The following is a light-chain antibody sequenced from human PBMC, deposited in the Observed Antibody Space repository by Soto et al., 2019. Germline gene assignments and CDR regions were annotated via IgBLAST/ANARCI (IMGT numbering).Light chain of an antibody. CDR3: QHYDTSPPRYT. CDR1: QSVSSSY. CDR2: GAS. V-gene: IGKV3-20*01. Sequence: EIVLTQSPGTLSLSPGGRATLSCRASQSVSSSYLAWYQQKPGQAPRLLIFGASSRATDIPDRFSGSGSGTDFTLTISRLEPGDFAVYYCQHYDTSPPRYTFGPGTKLEIK. J-gene: IGKJ2*01.